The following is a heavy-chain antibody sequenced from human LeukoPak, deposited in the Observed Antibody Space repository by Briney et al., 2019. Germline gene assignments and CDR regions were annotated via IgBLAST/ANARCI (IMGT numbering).Heavy chain of an antibody. D-gene: IGHD2-2*01. CDR3: ARTYCSSTSCYRAFDI. V-gene: IGHV4-61*02. CDR1: GGSISSGSYY. CDR2: IYTSGST. J-gene: IGHJ3*02. Sequence: SQTLSLTCTVSGGSISSGSYYWSWIRQPAGKGLEWIGRIYTSGSTNYNPSLKSRVTISVDTSKNQFSLKLSSVTAADTAVYCCARTYCSSTSCYRAFDIWGQGTMVTVSS.